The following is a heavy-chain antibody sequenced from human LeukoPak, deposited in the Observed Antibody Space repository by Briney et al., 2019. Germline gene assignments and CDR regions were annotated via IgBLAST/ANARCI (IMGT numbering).Heavy chain of an antibody. V-gene: IGHV3-30-3*01. CDR2: ISYDGSNE. CDR3: ARVGYYSSGPFSYFDY. Sequence: PGGSLRLSCAASGFTFSHYAMHWVRQAPGKGLEWVAVISYDGSNEYYAESVKGRFTISRDSSENTLYLEMNSLRVEDTAVYYCARVGYYSSGPFSYFDYWGQGTLVTVSS. D-gene: IGHD3-10*01. J-gene: IGHJ4*02. CDR1: GFTFSHYA.